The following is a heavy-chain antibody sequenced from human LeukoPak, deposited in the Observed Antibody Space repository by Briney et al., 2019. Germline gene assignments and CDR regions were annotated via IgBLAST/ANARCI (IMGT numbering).Heavy chain of an antibody. CDR3: ERDLNWLLFDY. CDR2: VKYDGSTT. V-gene: IGHV3-74*01. J-gene: IGHJ4*02. Sequence: GGSLRLSCAASGFTFSAYWMHWVRQAPGKGLVWVSRVKYDGSTTAYADSVKGRFTISRDNTRNILYLEMNSLRVEDTAVYYCERDLNWLLFDYWGQGPLVTVSS. CDR1: GFTFSAYW. D-gene: IGHD3/OR15-3a*01.